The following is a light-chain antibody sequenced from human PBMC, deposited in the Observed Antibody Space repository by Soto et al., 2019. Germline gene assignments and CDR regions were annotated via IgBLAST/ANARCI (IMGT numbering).Light chain of an antibody. CDR3: QQYYSYPPT. V-gene: IGKV1-5*01. CDR2: DAS. J-gene: IGKJ1*01. Sequence: DIQMTQSPSTLSASVGDRVTITCRASQSIGTWLAWYQHRPGKAPSLLIYDASTLRSGVPSRFSGSGSGTEFTLTISSLQADDFATYYCQQYYSYPPTFGQGTKVEIK. CDR1: QSIGTW.